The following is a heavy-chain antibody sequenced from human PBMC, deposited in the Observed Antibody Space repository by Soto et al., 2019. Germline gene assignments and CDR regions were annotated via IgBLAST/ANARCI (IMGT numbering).Heavy chain of an antibody. CDR1: GGSFSGYY. CDR2: IYHGGST. V-gene: IGHV4-38-2*01. CDR3: ARVGPWVPYYYDSSPYTFENWFDP. J-gene: IGHJ5*02. Sequence: SSETLSLTCAVYGGSFSGYYWGWLRQPPGKGLEWIGSIYHGGSTYYNPSLNSRVTLSIDMTNNHVSLILNSVTAADTAVYYCARVGPWVPYYYDSSPYTFENWFDPWGQGTLVTVSS. D-gene: IGHD3-22*01.